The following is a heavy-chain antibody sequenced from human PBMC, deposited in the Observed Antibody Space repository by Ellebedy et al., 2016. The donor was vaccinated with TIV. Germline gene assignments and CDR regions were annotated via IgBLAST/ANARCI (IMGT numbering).Heavy chain of an antibody. V-gene: IGHV1-2*02. Sequence: ASVKVSCKASGYSFTGYYVHWVRQAPGQGLEWMGWINPYSGDTNYAQKFQGRVTMTGDTSISTAYMELSRLTSDDTAVYYCARVPGSEDWFDPWGQGTLVTVS. CDR3: ARVPGSEDWFDP. CDR1: GYSFTGYY. CDR2: INPYSGDT. J-gene: IGHJ5*02.